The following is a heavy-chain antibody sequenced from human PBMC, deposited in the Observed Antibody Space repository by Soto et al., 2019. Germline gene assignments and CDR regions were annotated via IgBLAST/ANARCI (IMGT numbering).Heavy chain of an antibody. D-gene: IGHD6-13*01. CDR2: IYWDDDK. J-gene: IGHJ4*02. Sequence: SGPTLVNPTQTLTLTCTFSGISLSTSGVGVGWIRQPPGKALEWLALIYWDDDKRYSPSLKSRLTITKDTSKNQVVLTMTNMDPVDTATYYCAHRRRYSSSWYAGFDYWGQGTLVTVSS. V-gene: IGHV2-5*02. CDR3: AHRRRYSSSWYAGFDY. CDR1: GISLSTSGVG.